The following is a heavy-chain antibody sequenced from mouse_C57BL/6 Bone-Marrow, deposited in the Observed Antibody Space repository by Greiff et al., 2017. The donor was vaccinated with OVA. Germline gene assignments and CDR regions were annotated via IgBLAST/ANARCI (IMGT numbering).Heavy chain of an antibody. V-gene: IGHV5-12*01. CDR3: ARPSTAPFAY. J-gene: IGHJ3*01. Sequence: EVQVVESGGGLVQPGGSLKLSCAASGFTFSDYYMYWVRQTPEKRLEWVAYISNGGGSTYYPDTVKGRFTISRDNAKNTLYLQMSRLKSEDTAMYYCARPSTAPFAYWGQGTLVTVSA. D-gene: IGHD1-2*01. CDR1: GFTFSDYY. CDR2: ISNGGGST.